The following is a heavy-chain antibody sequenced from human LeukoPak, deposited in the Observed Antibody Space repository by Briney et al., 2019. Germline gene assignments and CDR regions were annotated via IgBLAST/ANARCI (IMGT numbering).Heavy chain of an antibody. CDR1: GGSVSSGSYY. CDR2: IYHSGST. Sequence: SETLSLTCTVSGGSVSSGSYYWSWIRQPPGKGLEWIGYIYHSGSTNYNPSLKSRVTISVDTSKNQFSLKLSSVTAADTAVYYCASRTTGTTKWFDPWGQGTLVTVSS. V-gene: IGHV4-61*01. D-gene: IGHD1-1*01. CDR3: ASRTTGTTKWFDP. J-gene: IGHJ5*02.